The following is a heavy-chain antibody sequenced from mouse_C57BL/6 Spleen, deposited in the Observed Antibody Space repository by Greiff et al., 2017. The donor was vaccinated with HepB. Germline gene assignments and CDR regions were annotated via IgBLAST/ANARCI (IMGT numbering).Heavy chain of an antibody. Sequence: QQSCKASGYTFTSYWMDWVKQRPGQGLEWIGNIYPSDSETHYNQKFKDKATLTVDKSSSTAYMQLSSLTSEDSAVYYCARRGGAYWGQGTLVTVSA. J-gene: IGHJ3*01. CDR2: IYPSDSET. CDR3: ARRGGAY. V-gene: IGHV1-61*01. CDR1: GYTFTSYW.